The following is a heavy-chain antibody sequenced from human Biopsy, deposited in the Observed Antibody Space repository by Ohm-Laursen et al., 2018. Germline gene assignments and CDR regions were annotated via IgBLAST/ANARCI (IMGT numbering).Heavy chain of an antibody. D-gene: IGHD5-12*01. CDR1: GVSINGGRYH. V-gene: IGHV4-31*03. J-gene: IGHJ4*02. Sequence: SETLSLTCTVSGVSINGGRYHWNWIRHHPGTGLEWIGNIFYSANTYYNPSLKSRVTISVDTSKNQFSLKLSSVTAADTAVYYCARLGSGDYFPTFFDFWGQGALVTVSS. CDR2: IFYSANT. CDR3: ARLGSGDYFPTFFDF.